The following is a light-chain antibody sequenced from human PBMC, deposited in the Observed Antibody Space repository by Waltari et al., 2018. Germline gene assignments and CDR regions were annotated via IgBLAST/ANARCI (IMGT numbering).Light chain of an antibody. J-gene: IGLJ1*01. CDR1: NIGSYS. V-gene: IGLV3-21*01. CDR2: FGT. Sequence: SYLLTQPPSVSVAPGETARITCGGKNIGSYSVSWYQQKPGQAPVLVMFFGTDRPSGIPERFSGSRSGNTATLTISRVEVGDEADYYCHVWENFSDHVFGPGTKVTVL. CDR3: HVWENFSDHV.